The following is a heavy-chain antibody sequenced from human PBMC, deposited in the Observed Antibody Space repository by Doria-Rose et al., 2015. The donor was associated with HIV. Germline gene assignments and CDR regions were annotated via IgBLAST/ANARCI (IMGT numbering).Heavy chain of an antibody. Sequence: VTLKESGPVLVKPTETLTQTCTVSGVSLSSPGMGVSWIRQPPGKALEWLANIFSDDERSYKTSLKSRLTISRDTSKSQVVLTMTDMDPVDTATYYCARIKSSRWYHKYYFDFWGQGTRVIVSA. CDR3: ARIKSSRWYHKYYFDF. J-gene: IGHJ4*02. CDR1: GVSLSSPGMG. V-gene: IGHV2-26*01. D-gene: IGHD6-13*01. CDR2: IFSDDER.